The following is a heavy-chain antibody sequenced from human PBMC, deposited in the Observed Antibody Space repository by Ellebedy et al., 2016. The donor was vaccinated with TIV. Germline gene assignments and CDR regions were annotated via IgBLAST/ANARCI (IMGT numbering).Heavy chain of an antibody. J-gene: IGHJ3*01. V-gene: IGHV3-7*01. Sequence: RGSLRLSCAAPGFTFSSYWMSWVRQAPGKGLEWVANINQDGSEKYYVDSVKGRFTISRDNARNSLYLQMNSLGADDTAVYYCATDGSYGDYRSPAHAFEFWGQGTMVTVSS. CDR1: GFTFSSYW. D-gene: IGHD4-17*01. CDR2: INQDGSEK. CDR3: ATDGSYGDYRSPAHAFEF.